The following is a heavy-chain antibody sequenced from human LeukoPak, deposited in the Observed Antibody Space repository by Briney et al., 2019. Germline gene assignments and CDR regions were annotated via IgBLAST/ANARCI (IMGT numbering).Heavy chain of an antibody. Sequence: GGSLRLSCAASGFTFSSYAMSWVRQAPGKGLEWVSAISGSGGSTYYADSVKGRFTISRDNSKNTLYPQMNSLRAEDTAVYYCAKAGDYVSDYYYGMDVWGQGTTVTVSS. CDR1: GFTFSSYA. CDR2: ISGSGGST. V-gene: IGHV3-23*01. D-gene: IGHD4-17*01. CDR3: AKAGDYVSDYYYGMDV. J-gene: IGHJ6*02.